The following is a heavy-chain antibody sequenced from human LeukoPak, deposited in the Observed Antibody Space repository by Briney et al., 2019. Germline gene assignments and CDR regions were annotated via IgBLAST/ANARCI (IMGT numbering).Heavy chain of an antibody. CDR2: ISGSGGST. D-gene: IGHD3-16*01. V-gene: IGHV3-23*01. CDR1: GFTFSSYA. CDR3: AKGYGQRGIFDY. J-gene: IGHJ4*02. Sequence: GGSLRLSCAASGFTFSSYAMSWARQSPGKGLEWVSAISGSGGSTYYADSVKGRFTISRDNSKNTLYLQMNSLRAEDTAVYYCAKGYGQRGIFDYWGQGTLVTVSS.